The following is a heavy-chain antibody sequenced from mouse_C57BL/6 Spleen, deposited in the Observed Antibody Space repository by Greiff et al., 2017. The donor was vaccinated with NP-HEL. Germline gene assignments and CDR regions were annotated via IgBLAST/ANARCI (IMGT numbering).Heavy chain of an antibody. D-gene: IGHD1-1*01. V-gene: IGHV5-4*03. Sequence: EVKLVESGGGLVKPGGSLKLSCAASGFTFSSYALSWVRQTPETRLEWVATISDGGSYTYYPDNVKGRFTISRDNAKNNLYLQMSHLKSEDTAMYYCARGGGTTVVADYWGQGTTHTVAT. CDR1: GFTFSSYA. J-gene: IGHJ2*01. CDR2: ISDGGSYT. CDR3: ARGGGTTVVADY.